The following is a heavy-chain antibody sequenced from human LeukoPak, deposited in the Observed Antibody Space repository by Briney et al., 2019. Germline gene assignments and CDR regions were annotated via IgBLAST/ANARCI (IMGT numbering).Heavy chain of an antibody. CDR3: ARHMATPGTRGFDS. Sequence: SETLSLTCAVSGGSISSANWWSWVRQPPGKGLEWIGEIYLGGKTNYNPSLKSRVTISIDTSKNQSSLKLISVTAADTALYYCARHMATPGTRGFDSWGQGTLVTVSS. CDR1: GGSISSANW. D-gene: IGHD5-24*01. CDR2: IYLGGKT. V-gene: IGHV4-4*02. J-gene: IGHJ4*02.